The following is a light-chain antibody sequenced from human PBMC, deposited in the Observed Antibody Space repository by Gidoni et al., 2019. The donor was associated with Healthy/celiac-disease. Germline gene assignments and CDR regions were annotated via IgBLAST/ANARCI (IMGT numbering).Light chain of an antibody. CDR3: QQYGSPTWT. Sequence: EIVLTQSPGTLSLSPGERATLSCRASQSVRSSYLAWYPKKPGQAPRLLIYGASSRATGIPDRFSGSESGTDFTLTISRLEPEDFAVYYGQQYGSPTWTFGQGTKVEIK. V-gene: IGKV3-20*01. J-gene: IGKJ1*01. CDR1: QSVRSSY. CDR2: GAS.